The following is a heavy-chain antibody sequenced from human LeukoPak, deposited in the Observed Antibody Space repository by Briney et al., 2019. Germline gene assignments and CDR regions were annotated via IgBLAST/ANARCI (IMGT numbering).Heavy chain of an antibody. D-gene: IGHD1-1*01. CDR1: GFTFSNAW. CDR2: IKSKADGGTT. CDR3: TTDGAYNWNDVAWFDP. J-gene: IGHJ5*02. Sequence: GGSLRLSCAASGFTFSNAWMSWVRQAPGKGLEWVGRIKSKADGGTTDYAAPVKGRFTISRDDSKNTLYLQMNSLKTEDTAVYYCTTDGAYNWNDVAWFDPWGQGTLVTVSS. V-gene: IGHV3-15*01.